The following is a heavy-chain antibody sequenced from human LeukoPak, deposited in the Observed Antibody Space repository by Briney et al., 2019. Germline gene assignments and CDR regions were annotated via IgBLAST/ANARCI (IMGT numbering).Heavy chain of an antibody. CDR3: ARGGAHTPDFDY. V-gene: IGHV4-59*01. D-gene: IGHD1-26*01. CDR1: GGSISSYY. Sequence: KPSETLSLTCTVSGGSISSYYWSWIRQPPGKGLEWIGYIYYSGSTNYNPSLKSRVTISVDTSRSQFSLKLSSVTAADTAVYYRARGGAHTPDFDYWGQGTLVTVSS. CDR2: IYYSGST. J-gene: IGHJ4*02.